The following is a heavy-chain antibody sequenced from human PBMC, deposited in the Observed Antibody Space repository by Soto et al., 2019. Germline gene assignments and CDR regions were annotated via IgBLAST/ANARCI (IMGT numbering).Heavy chain of an antibody. V-gene: IGHV4-31*03. CDR1: GGSISSGGYY. Sequence: SETLSLTCTVSGGSISSGGYYWNWIRQHPGKGLECIGYIYYSGSTHYNPSLKSRLSISVDMSRNQFSLKLSSMTAADTAVYYCATNGGYSDASSTKYFQHWGKGTLV. D-gene: IGHD3-10*01. J-gene: IGHJ1*01. CDR3: ATNGGYSDASSTKYFQH. CDR2: IYYSGST.